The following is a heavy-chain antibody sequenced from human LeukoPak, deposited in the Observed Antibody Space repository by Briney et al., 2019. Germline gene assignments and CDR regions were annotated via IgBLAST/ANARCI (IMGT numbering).Heavy chain of an antibody. Sequence: ASVKGSCKASGYTFTSYDINWVRQATGQGVEWMGWMNPNSGNTGYAQKFQGRVTMTRNTSISTAYMELSSLRSEDTAVYYCARGLYYGFYYYYYGMDVWGQGTTVTVSS. CDR3: ARGLYYGFYYYYYGMDV. V-gene: IGHV1-8*01. CDR2: MNPNSGNT. J-gene: IGHJ6*02. D-gene: IGHD3-22*01. CDR1: GYTFTSYD.